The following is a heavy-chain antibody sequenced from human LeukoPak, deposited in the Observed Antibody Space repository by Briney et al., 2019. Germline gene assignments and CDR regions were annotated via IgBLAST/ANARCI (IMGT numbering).Heavy chain of an antibody. J-gene: IGHJ4*02. Sequence: ASVKVSCKASGFTFNAYNVHWVRQAPGQGLEWMGWINPKSGGANYAQKFQGRVTMTWDTSISTAYMELSRLRSDDTAVYYCAREYILTAYYGDYWGQGTLVTVSS. CDR3: AREYILTAYYGDY. D-gene: IGHD3-9*01. CDR2: INPKSGGA. CDR1: GFTFNAYN. V-gene: IGHV1-2*02.